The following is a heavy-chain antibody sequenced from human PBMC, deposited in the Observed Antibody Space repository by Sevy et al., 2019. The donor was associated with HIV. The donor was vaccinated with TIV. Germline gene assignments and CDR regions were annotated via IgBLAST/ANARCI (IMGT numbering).Heavy chain of an antibody. CDR1: GFTFSSYG. J-gene: IGHJ4*02. V-gene: IGHV3-30*18. CDR3: AKDYGYCSGGSCSSIDY. D-gene: IGHD2-15*01. Sequence: GGSLRLSCAASGFTFSSYGMHWVRQAPGKGLEWVAVISYDGSNKYYADSVKGRFTISRDNSKNTRYLQMNSLRAEDTAVYYCAKDYGYCSGGSCSSIDYWGQGTLVTVSS. CDR2: ISYDGSNK.